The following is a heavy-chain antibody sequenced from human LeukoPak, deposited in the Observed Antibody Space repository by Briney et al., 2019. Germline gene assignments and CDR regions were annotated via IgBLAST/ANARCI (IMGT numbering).Heavy chain of an antibody. CDR2: IYYTGST. Sequence: PSETLSLTCTVSGGSISNDYWSWIRQPPGKGLECIGYIYYTGSTNYNPSLKSRVTISVDTSKNQLSLKLSSVTAADSAVCYCARARTGFDLWGQGALVTVSS. CDR1: GGSISNDY. CDR3: ARARTGFDL. V-gene: IGHV4-59*01. D-gene: IGHD1-1*01. J-gene: IGHJ5*02.